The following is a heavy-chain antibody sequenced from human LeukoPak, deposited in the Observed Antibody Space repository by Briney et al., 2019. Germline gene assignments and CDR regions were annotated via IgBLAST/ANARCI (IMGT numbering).Heavy chain of an antibody. CDR2: IHYSGST. CDR3: ARGRTTVTTYDY. J-gene: IGHJ4*02. CDR1: GGSISSYY. Sequence: SETLSLTCTVSGGSISSYYWCWIRQPPGKGLEWIGYIHYSGSTNFNPSLKSRVTISVDTSKNQLSLKLTSVTAADTAVYYCARGRTTVTTYDYWGQGTLVTISS. V-gene: IGHV4-59*01. D-gene: IGHD4-17*01.